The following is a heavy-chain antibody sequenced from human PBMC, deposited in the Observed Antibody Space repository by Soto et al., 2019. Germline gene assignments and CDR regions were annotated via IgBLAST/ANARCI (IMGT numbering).Heavy chain of an antibody. V-gene: IGHV1-18*01. D-gene: IGHD1-26*01. Sequence: QVQLVQSGAEVKKPGASVKVSCKASGYTFTSYGISWVRQAPGQGLEWMGWISAYNGNTNYAQKLQGRVTMTTDTSTSTAYVELRSLRYDDTAVYYCARRGAATAYYYYGMDVWGQGTTVTVSS. CDR2: ISAYNGNT. J-gene: IGHJ6*02. CDR3: ARRGAATAYYYYGMDV. CDR1: GYTFTSYG.